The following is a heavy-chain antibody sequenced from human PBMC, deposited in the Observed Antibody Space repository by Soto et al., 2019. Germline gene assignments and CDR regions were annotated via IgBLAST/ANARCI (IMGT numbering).Heavy chain of an antibody. D-gene: IGHD3-22*01. V-gene: IGHV1-69*13. CDR3: ARRFYDSSGYYYYYYYYGMDV. CDR1: GGTFSSYA. CDR2: IIPIFGTA. J-gene: IGHJ6*02. Sequence: SVRVSCKASGGTFSSYAISWVRQAPGQGLEWMGGIIPIFGTANYAQKFQGRVTITADESTSTAYMELSSLRSEDTAVYYCARRFYDSSGYYYYYYYYGMDVWGQGTTVTVSS.